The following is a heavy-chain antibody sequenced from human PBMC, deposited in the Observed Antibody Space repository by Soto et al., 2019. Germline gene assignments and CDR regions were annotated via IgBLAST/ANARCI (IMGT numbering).Heavy chain of an antibody. CDR1: AGSIWSYY. V-gene: IGHV4-59*08. CDR3: ARHGVIRAGGEPKLLGY. CDR2: IYYSGST. Sequence: PKTLSLTCTVSAGSIWSYYWSWVRHPAGNGLEWIGIIYYSGSTAYNPSLRSRVTMSVDTSKNQFSLRLSSVTAADTAIYYCARHGVIRAGGEPKLLGYWGPRRLVT. D-gene: IGHD3-10*01. J-gene: IGHJ4*02.